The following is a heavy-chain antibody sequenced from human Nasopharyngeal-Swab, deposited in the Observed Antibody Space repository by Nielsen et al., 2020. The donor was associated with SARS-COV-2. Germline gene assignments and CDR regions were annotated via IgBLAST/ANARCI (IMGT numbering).Heavy chain of an antibody. CDR2: INHSGIT. J-gene: IGHJ4*02. CDR1: GGSFSDYS. V-gene: IGHV4-34*01. D-gene: IGHD5-12*01. Sequence: SQTLSLACAVSGGSFSDYSWSWIRQSPGKGLEGIGEINHSGITNYNPSLKSRVTISVDTAKNHLSLKLTSVTAADTAVYFCSSGRVVYGGYDPLTPRHYLNYWGQGTQVTVSS. CDR3: SSGRVVYGGYDPLTPRHYLNY.